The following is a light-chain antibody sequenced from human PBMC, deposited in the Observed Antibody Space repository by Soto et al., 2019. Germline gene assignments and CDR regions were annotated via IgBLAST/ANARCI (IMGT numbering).Light chain of an antibody. J-gene: IGKJ5*01. CDR1: QSINRN. Sequence: EIVMTQSPATLSVSPGERATLSCRASQSINRNLAWYQQKPGQAPRLLIHGASTRATGIPVRFSGSGSGTEFTLTISSLQSEDFAVYYCQNYNNWPPITFGQGTRLEIK. CDR3: QNYNNWPPIT. V-gene: IGKV3-15*01. CDR2: GAS.